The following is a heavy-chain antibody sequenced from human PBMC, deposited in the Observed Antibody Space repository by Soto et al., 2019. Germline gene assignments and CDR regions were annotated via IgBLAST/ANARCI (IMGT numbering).Heavy chain of an antibody. J-gene: IGHJ4*02. V-gene: IGHV1-46*01. CDR3: ARGGHVVVVTAALDY. CDR2: VNPSGGHT. Sequence: QVQLMQSGAEVKKPGASVKVSCKASRDTFSDYYIHWVRQAPGQGLEWMGTVNPSGGHTTYSQHFLGRVTMTRDTSPSTLHMELTSLTSEDTAVYYCARGGHVVVVTAALDYWGQGTLVTVSS. D-gene: IGHD2-21*02. CDR1: RDTFSDYY.